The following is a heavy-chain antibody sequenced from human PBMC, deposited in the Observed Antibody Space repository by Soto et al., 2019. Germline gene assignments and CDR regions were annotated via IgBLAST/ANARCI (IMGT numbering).Heavy chain of an antibody. CDR2: IYSGGST. D-gene: IGHD3-3*01. J-gene: IGHJ3*02. CDR1: GFTVSSNY. Sequence: GGSLRLSYAASGFTVSSNYMSWVRQAPGKGLEWVSVIYSGGSTYYADSVKGRFTISRDNSKNTLYLQMNSLRAEDTAVYYCARDHGNYDFWSGYFDAFDIWGQGTMVTVSS. V-gene: IGHV3-66*01. CDR3: ARDHGNYDFWSGYFDAFDI.